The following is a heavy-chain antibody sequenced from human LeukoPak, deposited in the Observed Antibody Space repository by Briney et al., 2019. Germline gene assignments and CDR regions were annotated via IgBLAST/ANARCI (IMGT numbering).Heavy chain of an antibody. Sequence: PGRSLRLSCAASGFIFSNYAMHWVRQAPGKGLEWVAVISYDGSNKYYADSVKGRSTISRDNSKNTLYLQMNSLRAEDTAVYYCGILQIVPVAMPFDYWGQGTLVTVSS. CDR2: ISYDGSNK. CDR1: GFIFSNYA. D-gene: IGHD2-2*01. CDR3: GILQIVPVAMPFDY. J-gene: IGHJ4*02. V-gene: IGHV3-30*04.